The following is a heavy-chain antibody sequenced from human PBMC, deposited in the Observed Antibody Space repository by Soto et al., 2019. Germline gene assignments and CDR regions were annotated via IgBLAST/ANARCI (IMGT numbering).Heavy chain of an antibody. J-gene: IGHJ4*02. D-gene: IGHD5-18*01. CDR3: ARLGYSYGYYFDY. Sequence: QLQLQESGPGLVKPSETLSLTCTVSGGSISSNSYYWGWIRQPPGKGLEWIGSVYYSGSTYYNPSLDSRVTISVDTSKNQFSLKLSSVTAADTAVYYCARLGYSYGYYFDYWGQGTLVTVSS. CDR2: VYYSGST. V-gene: IGHV4-39*01. CDR1: GGSISSNSYY.